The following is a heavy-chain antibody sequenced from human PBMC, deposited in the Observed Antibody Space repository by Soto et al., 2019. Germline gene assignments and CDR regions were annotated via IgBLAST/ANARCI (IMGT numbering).Heavy chain of an antibody. V-gene: IGHV3-9*01. J-gene: IGHJ4*02. CDR1: GFTFDDYA. CDR2: ISWNSGSI. CDR3: ARRGIYSNYYFDY. Sequence: GGSLRLSCAASGFTFDDYAMHWVRQAPGKGLEWVSGISWNSGSIGYADSVKGRFTISRDNAKNSLYLQMNSLRAEDTALYYCARRGIYSNYYFDYWGQGTLVTVSS. D-gene: IGHD4-4*01.